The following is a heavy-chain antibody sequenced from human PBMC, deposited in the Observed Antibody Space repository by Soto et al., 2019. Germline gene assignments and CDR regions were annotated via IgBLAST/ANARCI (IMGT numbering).Heavy chain of an antibody. CDR2: IIPIFGTA. CDR3: ARGGYYDILTAQAGEPSWFDP. D-gene: IGHD3-9*01. J-gene: IGHJ5*02. CDR1: GGTFSSYT. Sequence: SVKVSCKASGGTFSSYTISWVRQAPGQGLEWMGGIIPIFGTANYAQKFQGRVTITADGSTSTAYMELSSLRSEDTAVYYCARGGYYDILTAQAGEPSWFDPWGQG. V-gene: IGHV1-69*13.